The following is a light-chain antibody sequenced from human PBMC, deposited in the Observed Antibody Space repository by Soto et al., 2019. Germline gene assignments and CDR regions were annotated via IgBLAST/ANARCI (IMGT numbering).Light chain of an antibody. CDR3: QQYGSSYT. CDR1: QSVSSSY. CDR2: AAS. J-gene: IGKJ2*01. V-gene: IGKV3-20*01. Sequence: EIVLTQSPGTLSLSPGDRATLSCRSSQSVSSSYLAWYQQIPGQTPWLLIYAASSRATGVPDRFSAGGSGTDFTLTISRLEPEDVAVYYCQQYGSSYTFGQGTKLEIK.